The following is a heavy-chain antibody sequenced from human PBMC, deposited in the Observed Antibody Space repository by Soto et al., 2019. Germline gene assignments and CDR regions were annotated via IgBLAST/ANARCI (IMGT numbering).Heavy chain of an antibody. CDR2: ISAYNGNT. J-gene: IGHJ5*02. Sequence: ASVKVSCKASGYTFTSYGISWVLQAPGQGLEWMGWISAYNGNTNYAQKLQGRVTMTTDTSTSTAYMELRSLRSDDTAVYYCARDIAARPRPGWLDPWGKGTLVTVSS. CDR1: GYTFTSYG. CDR3: ARDIAARPRPGWLDP. V-gene: IGHV1-18*04. D-gene: IGHD6-6*01.